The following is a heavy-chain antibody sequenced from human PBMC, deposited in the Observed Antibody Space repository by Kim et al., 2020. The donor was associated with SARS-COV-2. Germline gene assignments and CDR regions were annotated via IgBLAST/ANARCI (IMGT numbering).Heavy chain of an antibody. CDR2: IIPIFGTA. Sequence: SVKVSCKASGGTFSSYAISWVRQAPGQGLEWMGGIIPIFGTANYAQKFQGRVTITADESTSTAYMELSSLRSEDTAVYYCARDRIAAAGTPEPFDYWGQGTLVTVSS. CDR3: ARDRIAAAGTPEPFDY. CDR1: GGTFSSYA. V-gene: IGHV1-69*13. D-gene: IGHD6-13*01. J-gene: IGHJ4*02.